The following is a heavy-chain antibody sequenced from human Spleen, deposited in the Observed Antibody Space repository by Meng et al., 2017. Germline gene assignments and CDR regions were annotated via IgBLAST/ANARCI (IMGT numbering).Heavy chain of an antibody. Sequence: QVQLQESGPGLVKPSGTLSLTCAVSGGSISSSHWWSWVRQPPGKGLEWIVEIYDSGTTNFNSSLKSRVTISVDKSKNQISLRLSSVIAADTAVYYCVYFWSGYFTSGQGTLVTVSS. V-gene: IGHV4-4*02. J-gene: IGHJ5*02. CDR1: GGSISSSHW. D-gene: IGHD3-3*01. CDR3: VYFWSGYFT. CDR2: IYDSGTT.